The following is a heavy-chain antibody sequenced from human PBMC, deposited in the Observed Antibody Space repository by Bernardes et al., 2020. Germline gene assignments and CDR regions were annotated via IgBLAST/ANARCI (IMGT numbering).Heavy chain of an antibody. CDR1: GGSISSSNW. J-gene: IGHJ6*04. D-gene: IGHD2-15*01. Sequence: SETLSLTCAVSGGSISSSNWWSCVLQPPGKGLEWIGEIYHSGSTNYNPSLKSRVTISVDKSKNQFSLKLSSVTAADTAVYYCAREVRGDIVVVVAATPDDYYYGMDVWGKGTTVTVSS. CDR3: AREVRGDIVVVVAATPDDYYYGMDV. CDR2: IYHSGST. V-gene: IGHV4-4*02.